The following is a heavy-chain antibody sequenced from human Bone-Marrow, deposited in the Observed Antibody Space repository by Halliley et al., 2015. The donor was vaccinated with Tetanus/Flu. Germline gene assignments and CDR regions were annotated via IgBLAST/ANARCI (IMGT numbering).Heavy chain of an antibody. CDR3: ARGHFTYDS. CDR2: ISGRSSYK. J-gene: IGHJ4*02. V-gene: IGHV3-21*04. Sequence: KGLQWVSSISGRSSYKDYADPVKGRFTVSRDNAKNPLYLEMKSLRVDDTAIYFCARGHFTYDSWGQGTLVTVSS.